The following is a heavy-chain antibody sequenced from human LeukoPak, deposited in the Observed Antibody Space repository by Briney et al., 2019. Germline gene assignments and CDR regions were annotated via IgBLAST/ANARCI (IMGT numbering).Heavy chain of an antibody. Sequence: KVSCKASGGTFSSYAISWVRQAPGQGLEWMGGIIPIFGTANYAQKFQGRVTITTDESTSTAYMELSSLRSEDTAVYYCARVERVLRFLEWLQNDIWGQGTMVTVSS. CDR2: IIPIFGTA. J-gene: IGHJ3*02. D-gene: IGHD3-3*01. V-gene: IGHV1-69*05. CDR3: ARVERVLRFLEWLQNDI. CDR1: GGTFSSYA.